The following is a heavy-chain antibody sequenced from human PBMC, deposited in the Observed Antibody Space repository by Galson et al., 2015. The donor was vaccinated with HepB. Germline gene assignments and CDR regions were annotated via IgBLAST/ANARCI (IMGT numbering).Heavy chain of an antibody. Sequence: SLRLSCAASGFTFSSYSMNWVRQAPGKGLEWVSSISSSSSYIYYADSVKGRFTISRDNAKNSLYLQMNSLRAEDTAVYYCARDKASPLYNWNAFDYWGQGSLATVSS. V-gene: IGHV3-21*01. D-gene: IGHD1-20*01. CDR2: ISSSSSYI. J-gene: IGHJ4*02. CDR1: GFTFSSYS. CDR3: ARDKASPLYNWNAFDY.